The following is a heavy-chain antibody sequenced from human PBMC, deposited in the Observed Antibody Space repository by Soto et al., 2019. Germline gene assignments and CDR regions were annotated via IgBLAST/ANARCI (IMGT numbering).Heavy chain of an antibody. Sequence: EVQLVGSGGGLVQPGGSLRLSCAASGFTFSTYWMSWVRQAPGKGLEWVANIKEDGSEKYYVDSVKGRFTISRDNAKNSLYLQMTSLRAEDTAMYYCARGWGYFDSSGFPYLSAMDVWGKGTTVTVSS. D-gene: IGHD3-22*01. CDR2: IKEDGSEK. J-gene: IGHJ6*03. V-gene: IGHV3-7*01. CDR1: GFTFSTYW. CDR3: ARGWGYFDSSGFPYLSAMDV.